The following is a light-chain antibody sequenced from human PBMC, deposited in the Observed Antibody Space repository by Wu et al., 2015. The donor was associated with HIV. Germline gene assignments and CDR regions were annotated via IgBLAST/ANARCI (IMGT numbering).Light chain of an antibody. Sequence: EIMMTQSPATLSVFPGERATLSCRASQSVRGNLAWYQHKPGQSPRLLIFGASTRATGVPAGFSGSGSGTEFTLTISSVQSEDSAVYFCQQYKDWPTFGQGTKVEIK. J-gene: IGKJ2*01. CDR3: QQYKDWPT. V-gene: IGKV3-15*01. CDR1: QSVRGN. CDR2: GAS.